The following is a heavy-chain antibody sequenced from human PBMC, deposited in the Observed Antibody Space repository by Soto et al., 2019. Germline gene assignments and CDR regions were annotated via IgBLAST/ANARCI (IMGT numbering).Heavy chain of an antibody. J-gene: IGHJ4*02. D-gene: IGHD3-22*01. CDR3: ARTASWSSSYHFNLEY. Sequence: QLQLQESGPGLVKPSETLSLTCTVSGGSISSSSYYWDWIRQPPGKGLEWIGSIYYNGNTYYNPSLKSRVTMSVDTSKNQFSLKLSYVSDADTAVYYCARTASWSSSYHFNLEYWGQGTLVTVSS. CDR2: IYYNGNT. CDR1: GGSISSSSYY. V-gene: IGHV4-39*01.